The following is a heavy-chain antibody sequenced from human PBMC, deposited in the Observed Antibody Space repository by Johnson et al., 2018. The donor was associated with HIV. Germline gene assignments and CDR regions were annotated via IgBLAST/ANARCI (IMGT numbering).Heavy chain of an antibody. V-gene: IGHV3-30*14. CDR2: ISYDGSNK. CDR3: AREKGMTTIRDGFDI. CDR1: GFTFSSYA. D-gene: IGHD5-24*01. Sequence: QVQLVESGGGVVQPGRSLRLSCAASGFTFSSYAMHWVRQAPGKGLEWVAVISYDGSNKYYADSVKGRFTISRDNSKNTLYLQMNSLRAEDTAVYFCAREKGMTTIRDGFDIWGQGTMGSVSS. J-gene: IGHJ3*02.